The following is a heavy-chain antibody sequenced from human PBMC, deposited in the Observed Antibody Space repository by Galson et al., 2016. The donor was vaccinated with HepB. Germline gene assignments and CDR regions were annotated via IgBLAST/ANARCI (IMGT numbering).Heavy chain of an antibody. V-gene: IGHV3-33*08. J-gene: IGHJ4*02. CDR1: GFTFKSYA. CDR2: IWHDGSNK. D-gene: IGHD4-23*01. CDR3: ARDRLASGNHLDY. Sequence: SLRLSCAASGFTFKSYAMHWVRQAPGKGLEWVAVIWHDGSNKYYADSVKGRFTISRDSSTLYLQMNSLRAEDTAVYYCARDRLASGNHLDYWGQGTLVTVSS.